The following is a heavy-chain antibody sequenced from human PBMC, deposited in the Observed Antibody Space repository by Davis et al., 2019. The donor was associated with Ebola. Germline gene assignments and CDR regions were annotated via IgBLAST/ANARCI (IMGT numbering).Heavy chain of an antibody. D-gene: IGHD3-22*01. J-gene: IGHJ4*02. CDR1: GYTFTSYD. V-gene: IGHV1-18*01. CDR2: ISAYNGNT. CDR3: ARDMADYYDSSGWYYFDY. Sequence: ASVKVSCKASGYTFTSYDINWVRQATGQGLEWMGWISAYNGNTNYAQKLQGRVTMTTDTSTSTAYMELRSLRSDDTAVYYCARDMADYYDSSGWYYFDYWGQGTLVTVSS.